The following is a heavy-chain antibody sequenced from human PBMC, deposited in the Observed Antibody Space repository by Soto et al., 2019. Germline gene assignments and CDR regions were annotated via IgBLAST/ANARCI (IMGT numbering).Heavy chain of an antibody. CDR3: ARTAARYYYYYGMDV. J-gene: IGHJ6*02. V-gene: IGHV4-31*03. Sequence: SETLSLTCTVSGGSISSGGYYWSWIRQHPGKGLEWIGYIYYSGSTYYNPSLKSRVTISVDTSKNQFSLKLSSVTAADTAVYYCARTAARYYYYYGMDVWGQGTTVTVSS. CDR1: GGSISSGGYY. D-gene: IGHD6-6*01. CDR2: IYYSGST.